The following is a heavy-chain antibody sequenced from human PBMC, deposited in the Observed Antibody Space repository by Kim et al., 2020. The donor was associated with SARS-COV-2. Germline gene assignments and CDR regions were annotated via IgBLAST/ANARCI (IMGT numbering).Heavy chain of an antibody. CDR2: ITGSGGST. Sequence: GGSLRLSCTVSGITFSSYAMSWVRQAPGKGLEWVSGITGSGGSTYYADSVRGRFTISRDNSKNTLFLQMNSLRAEDTAVYFCAKVATDYYNYYGMDVWGQGTTVIVSS. V-gene: IGHV3-23*01. CDR1: GITFSSYA. J-gene: IGHJ6*02. CDR3: AKVATDYYNYYGMDV.